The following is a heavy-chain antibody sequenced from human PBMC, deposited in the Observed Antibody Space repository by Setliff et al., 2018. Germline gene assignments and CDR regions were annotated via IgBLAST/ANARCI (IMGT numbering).Heavy chain of an antibody. Sequence: PSETLSLTCTVSGGSFTPYYWSWIRQPPGKGLEWIGYVYYSGTAYYNPSLKSRVTVIVDTSKNQFSLRLSSVTAADTAVYYCARGGTFRYFDYWGLGTLVTVSS. J-gene: IGHJ4*02. D-gene: IGHD5-12*01. CDR3: ARGGTFRYFDY. CDR2: VYYSGTA. V-gene: IGHV4-59*01. CDR1: GGSFTPYY.